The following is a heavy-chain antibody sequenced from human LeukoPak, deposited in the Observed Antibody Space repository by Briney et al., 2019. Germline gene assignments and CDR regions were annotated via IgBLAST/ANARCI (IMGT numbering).Heavy chain of an antibody. CDR2: MNPNSGNT. V-gene: IGHV1-8*01. CDR3: ARVKKEQWLTFDY. CDR1: GYTFTSYD. Sequence: ASVKVSCKASGYTFTSYDINWVRQATGQGLEWMGWMNPNSGNTGYAQKFQGRVTMTRNTSISTAYMGLRSLRSDDTAVYYCARVKKEQWLTFDYWGQGTLVTVSS. J-gene: IGHJ4*02. D-gene: IGHD6-19*01.